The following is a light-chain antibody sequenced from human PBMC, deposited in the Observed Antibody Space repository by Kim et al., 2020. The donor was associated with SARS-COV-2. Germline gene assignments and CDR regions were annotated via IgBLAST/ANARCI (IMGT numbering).Light chain of an antibody. J-gene: IGLJ3*02. CDR1: NNNVGNQG. V-gene: IGLV10-54*01. CDR2: RNN. Sequence: QAGLTQPPSVSKGSRQTATLTCTGDNNNVGNQGAVWLQQRQCHPPKLLSYRNNNRPSGISERLSASRSGNTASLTITGLQPEDEADYYCSAWDSSLSAWVFGGGTQLTVL. CDR3: SAWDSSLSAWV.